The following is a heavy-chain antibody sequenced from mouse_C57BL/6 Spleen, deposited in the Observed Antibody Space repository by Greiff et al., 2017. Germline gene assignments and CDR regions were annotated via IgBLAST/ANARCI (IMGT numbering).Heavy chain of an antibody. J-gene: IGHJ4*01. D-gene: IGHD2-5*01. CDR3: TPSYYSNDGDAMGD. Sequence: VQLKQSGTVLARPGASVKMSCKTSGYTFTSYWMPWVKQRPGQGLEWIGAIYPGNSDTSYNQKFKGQAKLTAVTSASTAYMELSSLTNEDSAVYYCTPSYYSNDGDAMGDWGQGTSVTVSS. V-gene: IGHV1-5*01. CDR1: GYTFTSYW. CDR2: IYPGNSDT.